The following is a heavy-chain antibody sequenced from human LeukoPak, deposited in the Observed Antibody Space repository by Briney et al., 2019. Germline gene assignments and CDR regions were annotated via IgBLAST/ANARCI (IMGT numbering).Heavy chain of an antibody. Sequence: ASVKVSCKASGYTFTGYYMHWVRQAPGQGLEWMGWINPNSGGTNYAQKFQGRVTMTRDTSISTVYMELSRLRSDDTAVYYCASFEGEWLSNWFDPWGQGTLVTVSS. J-gene: IGHJ5*02. CDR3: ASFEGEWLSNWFDP. V-gene: IGHV1-2*02. D-gene: IGHD3-3*01. CDR2: INPNSGGT. CDR1: GYTFTGYY.